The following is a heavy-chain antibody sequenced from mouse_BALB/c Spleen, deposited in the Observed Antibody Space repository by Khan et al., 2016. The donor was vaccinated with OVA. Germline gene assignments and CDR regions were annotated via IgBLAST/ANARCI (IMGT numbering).Heavy chain of an antibody. CDR3: ARGNYYGYYFDY. D-gene: IGHD1-1*01. Sequence: EVQLVESGPGLVKPSQSLSLTCTVTGYSITSGYAWNWIRQFPGNKLEWMGYISYSDVTTYNPSLKSRISITRDTSKNQFFLQLNSVTTEDTATYYCARGNYYGYYFDYWGQGTTLTVSS. V-gene: IGHV3-2*02. CDR1: GYSITSGYA. J-gene: IGHJ2*01. CDR2: ISYSDVT.